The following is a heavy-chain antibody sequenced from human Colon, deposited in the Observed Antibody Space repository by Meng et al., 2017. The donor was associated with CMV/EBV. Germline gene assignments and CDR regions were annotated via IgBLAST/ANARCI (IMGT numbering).Heavy chain of an antibody. CDR2: IHDSGST. D-gene: IGHD3-10*01. Sequence: QVQLQESGPGLVKPSQTLSRTCTVSGGSISSGGYYRSWIRQHPGKGLEWIGYIHDSGSTYYNPSLKSRVTISADTSKNQFSLKLSSMTAADTAVYYCARASYGSGSPLGESWFDPWGQGTLVTVSS. J-gene: IGHJ5*02. CDR1: GGSISSGGYY. CDR3: ARASYGSGSPLGESWFDP. V-gene: IGHV4-31*03.